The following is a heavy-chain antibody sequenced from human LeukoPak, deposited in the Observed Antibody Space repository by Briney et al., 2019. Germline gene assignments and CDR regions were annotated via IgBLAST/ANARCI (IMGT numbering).Heavy chain of an antibody. Sequence: GGSLRLSCAASGFTFNSFAMNWVRQAPGKGLEWVSSISGSDGTSHYADFVKGRFTISRDNSKNTLYLQMNSLRTEDTAAYYCAKSLGVGGYTRYKGFDQWGQGTLVVVSS. V-gene: IGHV3-23*01. CDR3: AKSLGVGGYTRYKGFDQ. D-gene: IGHD3-16*02. J-gene: IGHJ4*02. CDR2: ISGSDGTS. CDR1: GFTFNSFA.